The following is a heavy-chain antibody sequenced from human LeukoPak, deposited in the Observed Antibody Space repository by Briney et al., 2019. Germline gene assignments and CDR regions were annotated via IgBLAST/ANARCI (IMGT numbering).Heavy chain of an antibody. V-gene: IGHV3-74*01. D-gene: IGHD2-15*01. J-gene: IGHJ4*02. CDR2: ISTNGTTT. CDR1: GFPFRSHW. CDR3: ARSLGYSSGA. Sequence: QTGGSLRLSCAASGFPFRSHWMHGVRQVPGKGLMWVSHISTNGTTTNYADSVKGRFTISRDNARDTLYLQLNSLRAADTAIYYCARSLGYSSGAWGQGTLVTVSS.